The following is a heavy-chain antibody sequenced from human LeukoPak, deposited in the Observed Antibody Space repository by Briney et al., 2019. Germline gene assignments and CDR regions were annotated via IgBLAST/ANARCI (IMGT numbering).Heavy chain of an antibody. D-gene: IGHD3-22*01. J-gene: IGHJ4*02. CDR3: AKDYDSSGYSVDY. Sequence: GGSLRLSCAASGFTFDDYAMHWVRQGPGKGLEWVSGISWNGGSIGYADSVKGRFTISRDNAKNSLYLQMNSLRAEDTALYYCAKDYDSSGYSVDYWGQGTLVTVSS. CDR2: ISWNGGSI. V-gene: IGHV3-9*01. CDR1: GFTFDDYA.